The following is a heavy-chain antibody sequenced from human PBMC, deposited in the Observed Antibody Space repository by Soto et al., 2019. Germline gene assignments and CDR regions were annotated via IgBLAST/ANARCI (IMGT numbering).Heavy chain of an antibody. V-gene: IGHV3-74*01. D-gene: IGHD1-26*01. Sequence: EVQLVESGGGLVQPGESLRLSCAASGFTLDYYWMHWVRQAPGKGLVWVSRIYSDGTSTTYADSVKGRFTISRDNAKNTLSLQMNSLRADDTAVYYCARGDRGAFDLWGQGTVVTVSS. CDR2: IYSDGTST. CDR3: ARGDRGAFDL. J-gene: IGHJ3*01. CDR1: GFTLDYYW.